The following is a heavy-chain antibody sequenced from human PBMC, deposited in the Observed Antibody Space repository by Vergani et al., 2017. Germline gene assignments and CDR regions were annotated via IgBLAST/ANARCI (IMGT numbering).Heavy chain of an antibody. CDR3: AAFGGVSVKVSPFDY. D-gene: IGHD3-16*02. CDR1: GGSISSGGYS. CDR2: FYQSGST. J-gene: IGHJ4*02. Sequence: QLQLQESGSGLVKPSQTLSLTCAVSGGSISSGGYSWSWIRQPPGKGLEWIGYFYQSGSTYHNPSLQRRVTISVDRSKNQFSLKLSAVTAADTAVYYYAAFGGVSVKVSPFDYWGQGTLVTVSS. V-gene: IGHV4-30-2*01.